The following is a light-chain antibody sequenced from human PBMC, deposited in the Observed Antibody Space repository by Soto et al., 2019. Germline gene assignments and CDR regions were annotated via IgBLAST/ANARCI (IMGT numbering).Light chain of an antibody. V-gene: IGKV3-20*01. J-gene: IGKJ1*01. CDR1: QSVTNNY. CDR2: GAS. CDR3: KQYGRT. Sequence: EIVMTQSPATLSVSPGEGATRSCRASQSVTNNYVAWFQQKPGQAPRLLMYGASSRATGIPDRFSGSGSGTDFTLTISRMEPEDFAVYYCKQYGRTFGQGTKVDIK.